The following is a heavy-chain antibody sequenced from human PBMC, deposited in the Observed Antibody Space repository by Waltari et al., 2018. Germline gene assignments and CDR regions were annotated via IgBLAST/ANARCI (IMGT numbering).Heavy chain of an antibody. Sequence: QVQLQESGPGLVKPSQTLSLTCTVSGGSISSGDYYWSWIRPPPGKGLEWIGYIYYSGSTYYNPSLKSRVTISVDTSKNQFSLKLSSVTAADTAVYYCARANDYYDSSGSWTFDYWGQGTLVTVSS. CDR3: ARANDYYDSSGSWTFDY. V-gene: IGHV4-30-4*08. D-gene: IGHD3-22*01. CDR1: GGSISSGDYY. J-gene: IGHJ4*02. CDR2: IYYSGST.